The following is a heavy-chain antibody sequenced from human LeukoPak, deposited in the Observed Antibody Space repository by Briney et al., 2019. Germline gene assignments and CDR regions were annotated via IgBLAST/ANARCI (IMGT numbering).Heavy chain of an antibody. D-gene: IGHD3-3*01. J-gene: IGHJ4*02. CDR2: IYYSGST. CDR1: GGSISSYY. CDR3: ARSGYSVYFDY. V-gene: IGHV4-59*01. Sequence: SETLSLTCTVSGGSISSYYWSWIRQPPGKELEWIGYIYYSGSTSYNPSLKSRVTISVDTSKNQFSLNLSSVTAADTAVYYCARSGYSVYFDYWGQGALVTVSS.